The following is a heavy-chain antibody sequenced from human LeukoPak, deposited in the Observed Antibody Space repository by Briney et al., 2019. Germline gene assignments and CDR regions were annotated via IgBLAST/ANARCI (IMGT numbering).Heavy chain of an antibody. V-gene: IGHV4-59*01. D-gene: IGHD3-9*01. Sequence: PSETLSLTCTVSGGSISSYYWSWIRQPPGKGLEWIGYIYYSGSTNYNPSLKSRVTRSVDTSKNQFSLKLSSVTAADTAVYYCARSSLRYVSGGFLGYFDYWGQGTLITVSS. J-gene: IGHJ4*02. CDR1: GGSISSYY. CDR3: ARSSLRYVSGGFLGYFDY. CDR2: IYYSGST.